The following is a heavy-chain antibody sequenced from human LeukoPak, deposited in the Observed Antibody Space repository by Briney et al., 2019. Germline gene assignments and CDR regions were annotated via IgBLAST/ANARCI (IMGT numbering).Heavy chain of an antibody. Sequence: PGGSLRLSRAASGFSFSTYAMSWVRQAPGRGLEWVSAISAGGATIYYADSVKGRFTVSRDNSKNTLYLHMNGLRADDTAVYYCAKDSGGTYFYYYYYMDVWGQGTTVTVSS. CDR3: AKDSGGTYFYYYYYMDV. CDR1: GFSFSTYA. D-gene: IGHD1-26*01. V-gene: IGHV3-23*01. J-gene: IGHJ6*03. CDR2: ISAGGATI.